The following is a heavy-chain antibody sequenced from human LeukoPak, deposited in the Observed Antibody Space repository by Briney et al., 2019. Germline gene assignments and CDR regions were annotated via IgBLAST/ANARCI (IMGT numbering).Heavy chain of an antibody. V-gene: IGHV3-74*01. Sequence: GGSLRLSCAASGFTFSSYWMHWVRQVPGKGLVWVSRIKSDGTTTNYADSVKGRFTISGDNAKNTLYLQMNSLRAEDTAVYYCAREEFKGFDYWGQGNLVTVSS. CDR1: GFTFSSYW. CDR3: AREEFKGFDY. J-gene: IGHJ4*02. D-gene: IGHD3-10*01. CDR2: IKSDGTTT.